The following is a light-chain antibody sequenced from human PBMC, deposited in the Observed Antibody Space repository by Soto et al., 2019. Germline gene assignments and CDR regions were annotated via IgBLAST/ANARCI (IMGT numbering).Light chain of an antibody. V-gene: IGKV3-20*01. CDR2: GAS. Sequence: IVLTQYPATLFLSPGERATLSCRAGQSVSSSLAWYQQKPGQAPRLLIYGASSRATGIPDRFSGIGSGTDFTLTLSRLEPEDFAVYDGQQYGSSPRTFCQGTKVDIK. CDR1: QSVSSS. J-gene: IGKJ1*01. CDR3: QQYGSSPRT.